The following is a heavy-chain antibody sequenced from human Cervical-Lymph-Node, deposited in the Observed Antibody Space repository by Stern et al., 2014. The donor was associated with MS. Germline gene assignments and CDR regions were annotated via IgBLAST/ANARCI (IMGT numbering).Heavy chain of an antibody. CDR2: IYYTGST. J-gene: IGHJ4*02. CDR1: GASVSSSGYY. V-gene: IGHV4-31*03. Sequence: QVQLVESGPGLVKPSQTVSLTCTVSGASVSSSGYYWSWIRQHPGKGLEWLGYIYYTGSTYYNPSLKSRVSISVDTSKNRFSLRLSSVTAADTAVYFCARGATINDFDFWGQGTLVTVSS. D-gene: IGHD5-12*01. CDR3: ARGATINDFDF.